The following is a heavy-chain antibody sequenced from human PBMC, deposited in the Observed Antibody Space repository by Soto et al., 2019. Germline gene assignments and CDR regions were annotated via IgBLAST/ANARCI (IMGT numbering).Heavy chain of an antibody. V-gene: IGHV1-69*13. CDR2: IIPIFGTA. D-gene: IGHD3-10*01. CDR3: ARDGPYYYGSGSYRNWFDP. Sequence: ASVKVSCKASGGTFSSYAISWVRQAPGQGLEWMGGIIPIFGTANYAQKFQGRVTITADESTSTAYMELSSLRSEGTAVYYCARDGPYYYGSGSYRNWFDPWGQGTLVTVSS. CDR1: GGTFSSYA. J-gene: IGHJ5*02.